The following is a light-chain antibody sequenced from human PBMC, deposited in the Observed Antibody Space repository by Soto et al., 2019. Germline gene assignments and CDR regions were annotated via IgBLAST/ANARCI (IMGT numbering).Light chain of an antibody. CDR1: QNISSD. V-gene: IGKV3-15*01. J-gene: IGKJ1*01. CDR3: QQYDAYSPWL. Sequence: EIDMTQSPATLSVSRGERGSLSFGASQNISSDVAWYQQKPGQAPRLLIYGASTTATGIPARFSGSGSGTEFTLTISSLQSDDSATYYCQQYDAYSPWLFGQGTKVDIK. CDR2: GAS.